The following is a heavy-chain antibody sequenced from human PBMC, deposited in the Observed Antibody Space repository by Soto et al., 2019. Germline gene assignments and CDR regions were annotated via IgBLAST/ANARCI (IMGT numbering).Heavy chain of an antibody. V-gene: IGHV4-34*01. Sequence: QVQLQQWGAGLLKPSETLSLTCAVYGGSFSGYYWSWIRQPPGKGLEWIGEINHSGSTNYNPSLKSRVTISVDTSKHQFSLKLSSVTAADTAVYYCARDKKAYGMDVWGQGTTVTVSS. J-gene: IGHJ6*02. D-gene: IGHD2-15*01. CDR1: GGSFSGYY. CDR3: ARDKKAYGMDV. CDR2: INHSGST.